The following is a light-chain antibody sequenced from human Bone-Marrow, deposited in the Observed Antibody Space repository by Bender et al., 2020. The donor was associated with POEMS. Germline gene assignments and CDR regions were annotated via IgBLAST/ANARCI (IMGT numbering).Light chain of an antibody. CDR3: SSYTDTAFWV. CDR1: SSDVSNYKY. CDR2: DVN. Sequence: QSALTQPHSVSGSPGQSVTISCTGTSSDVSNYKYVSWYQQHPGKAPKLIIYDVNNRPSGVSNRFYGSRSGNKASLTISGLQSEDEAEYYCSSYTDTAFWVFGGGTKVTVL. J-gene: IGLJ3*02. V-gene: IGLV2-14*03.